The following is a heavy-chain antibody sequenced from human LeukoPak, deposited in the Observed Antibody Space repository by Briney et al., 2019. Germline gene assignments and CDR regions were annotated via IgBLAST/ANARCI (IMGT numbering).Heavy chain of an antibody. Sequence: PSETLSLTCTVSGGSISSGSYYWSWIRQPAGKGLEWIGRTYTSGSTDCNPSLKSRVTISVDTSKNQFSLKLSSVTAADTAVYYCARDLRRTIWYCSGGSCYQSDNWFDPWGQGTLVTVSS. CDR2: TYTSGST. D-gene: IGHD2-15*01. CDR3: ARDLRRTIWYCSGGSCYQSDNWFDP. J-gene: IGHJ5*02. CDR1: GGSISSGSYY. V-gene: IGHV4-61*02.